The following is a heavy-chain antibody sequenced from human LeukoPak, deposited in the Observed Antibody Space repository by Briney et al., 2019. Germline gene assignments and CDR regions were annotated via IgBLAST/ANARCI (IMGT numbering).Heavy chain of an antibody. D-gene: IGHD3-9*01. CDR3: ARVLRYFDWGPDY. CDR1: GGSFSGYY. V-gene: IGHV4-34*01. Sequence: PETLSLTCAVYGGSFSGYYWSWLRQPPGKGLEWIGEINHSGSTNYNPSLKSRVTISVDTSKNQFSLKLSSVTAADTAVYYCARVLRYFDWGPDYWGQGTLVTVSS. J-gene: IGHJ4*02. CDR2: INHSGST.